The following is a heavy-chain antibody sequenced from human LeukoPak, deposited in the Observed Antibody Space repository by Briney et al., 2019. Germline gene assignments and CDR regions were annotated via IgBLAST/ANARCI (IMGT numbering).Heavy chain of an antibody. D-gene: IGHD3-10*01. CDR2: ISSNGGST. CDR1: GFTFSSYA. CDR3: ARGGAMVRGALDY. J-gene: IGHJ4*02. Sequence: PGGSLRLSCAASGFTFSSYAMHWVRQAPGKGLEYVSAISSNGGSTYYANSVKGRFTISRDNSKNTLHLQMGSLRAEDMAVYYCARGGAMVRGALDYWGQGTLVTVSS. V-gene: IGHV3-64*01.